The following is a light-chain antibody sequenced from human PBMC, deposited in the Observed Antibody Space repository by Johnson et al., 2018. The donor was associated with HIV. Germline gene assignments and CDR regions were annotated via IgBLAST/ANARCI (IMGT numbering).Light chain of an antibody. CDR1: SSNIGNNY. J-gene: IGLJ1*01. V-gene: IGLV1-51*01. CDR3: GTWDSSLRQGV. Sequence: QSVLTQPPSVSAAPGQKVTISCSGSSSNIGNNYVSWYQQVPGTAPRLVIYDNNKRPSGIPDRFSGSKSGTSATLGITGLQTGDEAEYYCGTWDSSLRQGVFGTGTKVTVL. CDR2: DNN.